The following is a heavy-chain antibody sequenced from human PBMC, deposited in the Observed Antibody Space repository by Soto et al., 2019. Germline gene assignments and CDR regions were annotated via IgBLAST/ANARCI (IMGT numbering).Heavy chain of an antibody. D-gene: IGHD3-3*01. Sequence: QVQLVQSGAEVKKPGASVKVSCKVSGNIFTSQYMHWVRQAPGQGLEWMAMINPSGGSTSYAQMFQGRVTMTRDTSTSTVDMELSSLRSADTAVYYCFRDVGDWGQGTLVTVSS. CDR1: GNIFTSQY. CDR2: INPSGGST. J-gene: IGHJ4*02. V-gene: IGHV1-46*03. CDR3: FRDVGD.